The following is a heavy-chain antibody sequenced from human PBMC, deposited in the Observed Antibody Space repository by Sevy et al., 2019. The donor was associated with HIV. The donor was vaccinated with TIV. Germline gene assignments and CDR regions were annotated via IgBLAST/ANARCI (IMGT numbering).Heavy chain of an antibody. D-gene: IGHD3-22*01. J-gene: IGHJ4*02. CDR1: GFHFNYHD. CDR3: ARGTGAAYYSDTSGFDY. V-gene: IGHV3-21*06. CDR2: ISSNSKYL. Sequence: GGSLRLSCATSGFHFNYHDMHWVRQAPGKGLEWVSSISSNSKYLYYADSVKGRFTVSRDNARISLFLQLSDLRAGDTAVYYCARGTGAAYYSDTSGFDYWGQGTLVTVSS.